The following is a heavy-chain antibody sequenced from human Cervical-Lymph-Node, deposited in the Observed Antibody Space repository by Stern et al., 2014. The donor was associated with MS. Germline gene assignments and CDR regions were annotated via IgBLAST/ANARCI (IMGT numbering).Heavy chain of an antibody. V-gene: IGHV4-59*01. CDR2: FHDRWSP. J-gene: IGHJ5*02. D-gene: IGHD5-12*01. CDR3: ARGAWRLPDS. Sequence: QVQLQESGPGLVKPSETLSLTCTVSGGSITNDYWSWYRQPPGKGLELIGFFHDRWSPNLNPSLKGRVSISADSSRNQFSLNLRSVTAADTAVYYCARGAWRLPDSWGQGTLVTVSS. CDR1: GGSITNDY.